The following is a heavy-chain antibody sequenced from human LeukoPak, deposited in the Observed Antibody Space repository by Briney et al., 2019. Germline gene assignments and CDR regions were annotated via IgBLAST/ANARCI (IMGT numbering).Heavy chain of an antibody. D-gene: IGHD3-10*01. Sequence: ASVKVSCKASGYTFTSYYMHWMRQAPGQGLEWMGIINPSGGSASYAQKFQGRVTLTRDTSTSTVYMELSSLRSEDTAVYYCARDYHGSGSLTTFDYWGQGTLVTISS. CDR1: GYTFTSYY. V-gene: IGHV1-46*01. J-gene: IGHJ4*02. CDR3: ARDYHGSGSLTTFDY. CDR2: INPSGGSA.